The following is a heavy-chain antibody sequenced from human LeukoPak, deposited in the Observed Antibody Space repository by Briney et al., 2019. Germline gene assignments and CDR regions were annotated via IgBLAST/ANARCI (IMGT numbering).Heavy chain of an antibody. CDR2: IWYDGSNK. Sequence: PGGSLRLSCAASGFTFSSYGMHWVRQAPGKGLEWVAVIWYDGSNKYYADSVKGRFTISRDNSKNTLYLQMNSLRAEDTAVYYCARATVGRGTGYFDYWGQGTLVTVSS. CDR3: ARATVGRGTGYFDY. CDR1: GFTFSSYG. J-gene: IGHJ4*02. V-gene: IGHV3-33*01. D-gene: IGHD3-10*01.